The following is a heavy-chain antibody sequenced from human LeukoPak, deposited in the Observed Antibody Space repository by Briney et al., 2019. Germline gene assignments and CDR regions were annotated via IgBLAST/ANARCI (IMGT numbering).Heavy chain of an antibody. D-gene: IGHD1-1*01. Sequence: GGSLRLSCAASGLTFSSYWMHWVRQAPGKGLVWVSRINSDGSSTSYADSVKGRFTISRDNAKNTLYLQMNSLRAEDTAVYYCARDRRATYYFDYWGQGTLVTVSS. CDR3: ARDRRATYYFDY. J-gene: IGHJ4*02. CDR2: INSDGSST. CDR1: GLTFSSYW. V-gene: IGHV3-74*01.